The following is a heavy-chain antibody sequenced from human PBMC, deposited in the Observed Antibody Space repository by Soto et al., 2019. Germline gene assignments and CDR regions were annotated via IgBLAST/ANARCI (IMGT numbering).Heavy chain of an antibody. D-gene: IGHD4-17*01. J-gene: IGHJ6*02. CDR3: SKDRNGDYYYYGMDV. CDR2: ISWNSGNI. CDR1: GFTFDEYA. Sequence: EVQLVESGGGLVQPGRSLRLSCAASGFTFDEYAMHWVRQAPGKGLEWVSGISWNSGNIGYADSVKGRFTISRDNAKNSLYLQMNNLRAEETALYYCSKDRNGDYYYYGMDVWGQGTTVTVSS. V-gene: IGHV3-9*01.